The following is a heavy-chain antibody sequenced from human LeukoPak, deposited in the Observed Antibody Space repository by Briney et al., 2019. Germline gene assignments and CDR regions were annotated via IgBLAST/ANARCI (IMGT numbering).Heavy chain of an antibody. CDR1: GFTFDDYA. Sequence: GGSLRLSCAASGFTFDDYAMHWVRHAPGKGLEWVSLISWDGGSTYYADSVKGRFTISRDNSENSLYLQMHSLRAEDTALYYCAKDIRIAAAGTGGVDYWAREPWSPSPQ. J-gene: IGHJ4*02. CDR2: ISWDGGST. D-gene: IGHD6-13*01. V-gene: IGHV3-43D*03. CDR3: AKDIRIAAAGTGGVDY.